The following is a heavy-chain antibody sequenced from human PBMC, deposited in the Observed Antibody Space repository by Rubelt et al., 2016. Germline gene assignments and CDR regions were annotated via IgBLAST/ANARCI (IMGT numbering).Heavy chain of an antibody. J-gene: IGHJ3*02. D-gene: IGHD1-26*01. Sequence: VSVIYSGGSTYYADSVKGRFTISRDNAKNSLYLQMNSLRAEDTAVYYCARVGAFDIWGQGTMVTVSS. CDR3: ARVGAFDI. CDR2: IYSGGST. V-gene: IGHV3-53*01.